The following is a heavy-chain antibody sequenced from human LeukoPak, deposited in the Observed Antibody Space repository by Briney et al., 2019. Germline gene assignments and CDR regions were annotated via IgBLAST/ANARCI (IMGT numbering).Heavy chain of an antibody. CDR2: ISSSGSTI. CDR1: GFTFSSYE. D-gene: IGHD3-22*01. CDR3: ARDGYYYDSSGYYSYYFDY. J-gene: IGHJ4*02. V-gene: IGHV3-48*03. Sequence: GGSLRLSCAASGFTFSSYEMNWVRQAPGKGLEWVSYISSSGSTIYYADSVKGRFTIFRDNAKNSLYLQMNSLRAEDTAVYYCARDGYYYDSSGYYSYYFDYWGQGTLVTVSS.